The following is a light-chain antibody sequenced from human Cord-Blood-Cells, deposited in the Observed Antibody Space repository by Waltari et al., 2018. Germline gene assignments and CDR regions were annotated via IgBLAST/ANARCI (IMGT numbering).Light chain of an antibody. CDR3: QQRSNWPPYT. J-gene: IGKJ2*01. CDR1: QSVSSY. V-gene: IGKV3-11*01. CDR2: DAS. Sequence: IVLTQSPAPLSLSPGVRATLSCRASQSVSSYLAWYQQKPGQAPRLLIYDASNRATGIPARFSGSGSGTDFTLTISSLEPEDFAVYYCQQRSNWPPYTFGQGTKLEIK.